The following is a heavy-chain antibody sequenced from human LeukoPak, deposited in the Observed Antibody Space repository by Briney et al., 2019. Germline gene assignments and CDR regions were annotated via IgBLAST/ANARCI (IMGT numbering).Heavy chain of an antibody. J-gene: IGHJ4*02. CDR2: ISSSSSTL. CDR3: GRERDYYNYFEY. Sequence: GGSLRLSCAASGFTFSTYSMKWVRQAPEGGLEWVSYISSSSSTLYYADSVKGRFTISRDNAKNSLSLQMDSLRGEDTAVYYCGRERDYYNYFEYWGQGTLVTVSS. CDR1: GFTFSTYS. D-gene: IGHD3-10*01. V-gene: IGHV3-48*01.